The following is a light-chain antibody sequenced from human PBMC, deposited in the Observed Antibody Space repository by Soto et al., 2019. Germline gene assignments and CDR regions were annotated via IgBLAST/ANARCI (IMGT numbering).Light chain of an antibody. CDR3: QQYGTSEII. CDR1: QSLANSF. CDR2: DTS. V-gene: IGKV3-20*01. Sequence: EVVLRRSAGARCSWRGECATISYRASQSLANSFIPWYQQKPGQAPRLLIYDTSSRASGIPDRFSGSGPGTAFTLSLSTLETEDSALSYCQQYGTSEIIFGQGTRLEIK. J-gene: IGKJ5*01.